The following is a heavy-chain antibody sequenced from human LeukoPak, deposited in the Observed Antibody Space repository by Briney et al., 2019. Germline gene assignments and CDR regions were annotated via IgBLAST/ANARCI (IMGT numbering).Heavy chain of an antibody. CDR1: GYTFTSYD. D-gene: IGHD1-7*01. CDR3: ARDRGLWAGTTVDY. J-gene: IGHJ4*02. V-gene: IGHV1-8*01. CDR2: MNPNSGNT. Sequence: ASVKVSCKASGYTFTSYDINWVRQATGQGLEWMGWMNPNSGNTGYAQKFQGRVTMTRNTSISTAYMELSSLRSEDTAVYYCARDRGLWAGTTVDYWGQGTLVTVSS.